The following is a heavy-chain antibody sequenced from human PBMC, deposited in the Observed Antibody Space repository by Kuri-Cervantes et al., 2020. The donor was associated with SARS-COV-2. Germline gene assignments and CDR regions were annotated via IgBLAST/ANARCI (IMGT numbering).Heavy chain of an antibody. CDR1: GCTFGDYN. J-gene: IGHJ3*02. D-gene: IGHD2/OR15-2a*01. CDR3: TRDSPRLLDAFDI. CDR2: IRSKHYGGTT. Sequence: GTLSLSCTASGCTFGDYNMSWVRQAPGKGLEWVAFIRSKHYGGTTENAASVKGRFTISRDDSKNIAYLQMNSLKTEDTALYYCTRDSPRLLDAFDIWGQGTMVTVSS. V-gene: IGHV3-49*04.